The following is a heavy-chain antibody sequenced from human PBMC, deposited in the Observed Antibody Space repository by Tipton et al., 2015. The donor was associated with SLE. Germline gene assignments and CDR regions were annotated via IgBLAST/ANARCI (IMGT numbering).Heavy chain of an antibody. J-gene: IGHJ1*01. CDR1: GGSISGHH. V-gene: IGHV4-59*11. Sequence: TLSLTCTVSGGSISGHHWGWIRQAPGKGLEWIGYMYSTESTRYNPSLKSRITISLDTSTNQFSLKLNSVTAADSAIYYCARTSGAGGGGFWGPGTLVTVSS. D-gene: IGHD3-10*01. CDR3: ARTSGAGGGGF. CDR2: MYSTEST.